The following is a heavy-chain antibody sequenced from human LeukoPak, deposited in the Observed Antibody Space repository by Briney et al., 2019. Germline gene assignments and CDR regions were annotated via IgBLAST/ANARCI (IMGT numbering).Heavy chain of an antibody. J-gene: IGHJ4*02. CDR3: ARRRGYCSSTSCYKLLDY. V-gene: IGHV4-34*01. CDR2: INHSGST. Sequence: SETLSLTCAVYGGSFSGYYWSWIRQPPGKGLEWIGEINHSGSTNYNPSLKSRVTISVDTSKNQFSLKLSSVAAADTAVYYCARRRGYCSSTSCYKLLDYWGQGTLVTVSS. D-gene: IGHD2-2*02. CDR1: GGSFSGYY.